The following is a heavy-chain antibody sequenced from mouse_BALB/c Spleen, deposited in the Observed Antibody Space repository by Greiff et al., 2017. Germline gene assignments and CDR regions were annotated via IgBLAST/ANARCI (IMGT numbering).Heavy chain of an antibody. D-gene: IGHD2-4*01. CDR2: IWSGGST. Sequence: VQLQQSGPGLVQPSQTLSITCTVSGFSLTSYGVHWVRQSPGKGLEWLGVIWSGGSTDYNAAFISSLSISKDNSKSQVFFKMNSLQADDTAIYYCARNWGDYDVRSAMDYWGQGTSVTVSS. CDR1: GFSLTSYG. V-gene: IGHV2-4-1*01. J-gene: IGHJ4*01. CDR3: ARNWGDYDVRSAMDY.